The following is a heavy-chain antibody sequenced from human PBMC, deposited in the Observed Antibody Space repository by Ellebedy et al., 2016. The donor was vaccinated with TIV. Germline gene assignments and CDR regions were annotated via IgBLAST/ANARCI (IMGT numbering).Heavy chain of an antibody. D-gene: IGHD4-17*01. CDR3: AREGAYGDYSQVSFPFDP. J-gene: IGHJ5*02. V-gene: IGHV3-7*01. CDR2: IRQDGNEK. Sequence: GESLKISCAASRFNFRSYWMSWVRQAPGKGLEWVASIRQDGNEKDYVDSVKGRFTISRDNGKNSLDLKMNSLRAEDTAVYYCAREGAYGDYSQVSFPFDPWGQGTLVTVSS. CDR1: RFNFRSYW.